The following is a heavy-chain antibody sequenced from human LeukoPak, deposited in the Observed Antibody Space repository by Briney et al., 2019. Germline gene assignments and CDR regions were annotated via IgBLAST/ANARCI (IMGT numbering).Heavy chain of an antibody. J-gene: IGHJ6*02. CDR1: GASITRSY. CDR3: AGHRSFALDV. CDR2: IYYTGTT. V-gene: IGHV4-59*01. Sequence: KPSETLSLTCTVSGASITRSYWSWIRQPPGKGLEWIAYIYYTGTTYQNPSLKSRVTISVDTSKNQFSLKLSSVTPADTAVYYCAGHRSFALDVWGQGTAVTVSS.